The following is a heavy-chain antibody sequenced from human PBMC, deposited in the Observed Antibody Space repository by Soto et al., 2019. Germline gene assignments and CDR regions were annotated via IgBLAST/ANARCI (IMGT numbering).Heavy chain of an antibody. Sequence: ASVKVSCKASGGTFGSYAISWVRQAPGQGLEWMGGIIPIFGTANYAQKFQGRVTITADESTSTAYMELSSLRSEDTAVYYCARGGHYYDSSGYYTDAFDIWGQGTMVTVSS. V-gene: IGHV1-69*13. CDR1: GGTFGSYA. J-gene: IGHJ3*02. D-gene: IGHD3-22*01. CDR2: IIPIFGTA. CDR3: ARGGHYYDSSGYYTDAFDI.